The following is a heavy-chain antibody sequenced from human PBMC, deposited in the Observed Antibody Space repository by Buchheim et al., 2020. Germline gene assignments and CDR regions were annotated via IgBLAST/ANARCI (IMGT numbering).Heavy chain of an antibody. CDR3: GKESLSRGWYTIEH. Sequence: DVQLVESGGGLVQPEGSLRLSCAASGFSLTTYGMSWVRQAPGKGLEWGSAINGDATYDADAGKGRVTTAIDRSKNTGDVQGNSLRADDTAVYYCGKESLSRGWYTIEHWGQGTL. V-gene: IGHV3-23*04. CDR1: GFSLTTYG. CDR2: INGDAT. J-gene: IGHJ4*02. D-gene: IGHD6-19*01.